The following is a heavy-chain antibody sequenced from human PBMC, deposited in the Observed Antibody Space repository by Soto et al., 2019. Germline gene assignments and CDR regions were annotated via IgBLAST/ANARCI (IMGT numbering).Heavy chain of an antibody. CDR3: ARRGEESRTTGPGQDYFDY. CDR1: GFTFSAFA. D-gene: IGHD1-26*01. J-gene: IGHJ4*02. V-gene: IGHV3-30*04. Sequence: GGSLRLSCSASGFTFSAFAMHWVRQAPGKGLEWLAVTSYDGSYKDYADSVKGRFTISRDNSKNTVYLQMDSLGREDTAIYYCARRGEESRTTGPGQDYFDYWGQGSLVTVSS. CDR2: TSYDGSYK.